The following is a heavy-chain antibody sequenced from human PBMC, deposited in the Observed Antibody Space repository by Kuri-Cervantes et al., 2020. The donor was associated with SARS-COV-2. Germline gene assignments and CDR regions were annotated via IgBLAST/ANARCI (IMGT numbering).Heavy chain of an antibody. D-gene: IGHD1-26*01. J-gene: IGHJ6*03. CDR1: GFTFSSYA. V-gene: IGHV3-23*01. Sequence: GESLRLSCAAAGFTFSSYAMSWVRQAPGKGLEWVSAISGSGGSTYYADSVKGRFTISRDNSKNTLYLQMNSLRAEDTAVYYCTTADFRSDYYYFYMDVWGKGTTVTVSS. CDR3: TTADFRSDYYYFYMDV. CDR2: ISGSGGST.